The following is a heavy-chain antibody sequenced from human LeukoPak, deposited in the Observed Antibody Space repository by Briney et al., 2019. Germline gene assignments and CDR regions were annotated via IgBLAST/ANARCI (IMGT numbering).Heavy chain of an antibody. J-gene: IGHJ6*03. D-gene: IGHD6-13*01. CDR1: GYTFTSYD. CDR3: ARVGYSSSWYYEYYYYYMDV. V-gene: IGHV1-8*01. CDR2: MNPNSGNT. Sequence: ASVTVSFKASGYTFTSYDINWVRQATGQGLEWMGWMNPNSGNTGYAQKFQGRVTMTRNTSISTAYMELSSLRSEDTAVYYCARVGYSSSWYYEYYYYYMDVWGKGTTVTVSS.